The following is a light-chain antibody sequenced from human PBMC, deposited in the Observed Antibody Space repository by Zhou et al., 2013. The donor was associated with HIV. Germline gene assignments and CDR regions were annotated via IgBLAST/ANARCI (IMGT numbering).Light chain of an antibody. V-gene: IGKV1-33*01. J-gene: IGKJ5*01. CDR1: QSISGY. Sequence: DIQMTQSPSSLSASVGDRVTITCRASQSISGYVNWYQQKAGKAPNLLIYDASSLQTGVPSRFSGTGSGTDFTFTISGLQPEDIGTYYCQQFDTVPITFGQGTRLDIK. CDR3: QQFDTVPIT. CDR2: DAS.